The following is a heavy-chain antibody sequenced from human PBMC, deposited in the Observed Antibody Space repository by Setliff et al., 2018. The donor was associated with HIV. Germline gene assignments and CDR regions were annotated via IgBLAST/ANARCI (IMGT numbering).Heavy chain of an antibody. CDR1: GYTFTSFG. D-gene: IGHD6-19*01. CDR3: ARAAVAGPWRKLDY. CDR2: ISAYNGNT. Sequence: ASVKVSCKASGYTFTSFGISWVRQAPGQGLEWMGRISAYNGNTDHAQRLQGRVTMTTDTSTRTAYMVLRSLRSDDTAVYYCARAAVAGPWRKLDYWGQGTLVTVSS. J-gene: IGHJ4*02. V-gene: IGHV1-18*01.